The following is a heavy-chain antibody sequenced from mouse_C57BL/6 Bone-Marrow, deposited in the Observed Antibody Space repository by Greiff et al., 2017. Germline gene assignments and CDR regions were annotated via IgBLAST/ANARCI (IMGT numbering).Heavy chain of an antibody. J-gene: IGHJ1*03. CDR1: GYTFTSYW. D-gene: IGHD2-12*01. Sequence: EVKLVESGTVLARPGASVKMSCKTSGYTFTSYWMHWVKQRPGQGLEWIGAIYPGNSDTSYNQKFKGKAKLTAVTSASTAYMELSSLTNEDSAVYYCTGYSNDVWYFDVWGTGTTVTVSS. V-gene: IGHV1-5*01. CDR2: IYPGNSDT. CDR3: TGYSNDVWYFDV.